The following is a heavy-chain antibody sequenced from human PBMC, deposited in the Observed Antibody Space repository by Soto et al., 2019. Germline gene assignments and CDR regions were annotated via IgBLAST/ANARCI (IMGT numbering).Heavy chain of an antibody. CDR1: GGSFSGYY. CDR3: ARRGQYDYVWGSYRSIYYYGMDV. J-gene: IGHJ6*02. V-gene: IGHV4-34*01. Sequence: PSETLSLTCAVYGGSFSGYYWSWIRQPPGKGLEWIGEINHSGSTNYNPSPKSRVTISVDTSKNQFSLKLSSVTAADTAVYYCARRGQYDYVWGSYRSIYYYGMDVWGQGTTVTVSS. D-gene: IGHD3-16*02. CDR2: INHSGST.